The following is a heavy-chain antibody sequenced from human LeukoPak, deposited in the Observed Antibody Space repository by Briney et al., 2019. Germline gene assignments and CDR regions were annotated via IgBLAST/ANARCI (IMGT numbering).Heavy chain of an antibody. CDR3: TRGGGWYVVDY. CDR2: ISSSSSYI. Sequence: GGSLRLSCAASGFTFSSNSMNWVRQPPGKGLEWVSSISSSSSYIYYADSVKGRFIISRDNAKNSLYLQLNSLRADDTAVYYCTRGGGWYVVDYWGQGTLVTVSS. J-gene: IGHJ4*02. D-gene: IGHD6-19*01. CDR1: GFTFSSNS. V-gene: IGHV3-21*01.